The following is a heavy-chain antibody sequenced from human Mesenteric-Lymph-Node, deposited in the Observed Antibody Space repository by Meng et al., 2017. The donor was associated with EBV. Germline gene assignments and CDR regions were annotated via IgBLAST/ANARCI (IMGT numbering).Heavy chain of an antibody. J-gene: IGHJ4*02. CDR1: GFTFRDYY. CDR2: ICSSGSTL. D-gene: IGHD3-16*01. CDR3: ARDFGGPFDY. Sequence: QMEQGELGGVVCQPGRSLRPSGAASGFTFRDYYMRWIRQAAGKGLEWVSYICSSGSTLYYGDSVKGRFTISRDNAKNALYLQMNSLRAEDTAVYYCARDFGGPFDYWGQGTLVTVSS. V-gene: IGHV3-11*01.